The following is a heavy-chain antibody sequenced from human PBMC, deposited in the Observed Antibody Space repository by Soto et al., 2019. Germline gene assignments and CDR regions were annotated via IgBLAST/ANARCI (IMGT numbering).Heavy chain of an antibody. CDR1: RFTFDDYA. Sequence: EVQLVESGGGLVQPGRSLRLSCAASRFTFDDYAMHWVRQAPGKGLEWVSGISWNSGSIGYADSVKGRFTISRDNAKNSLYLQMNSLKPEDTALYFCAKDIYSNYWYYNMDVWGQGTTVTVSS. CDR2: ISWNSGSI. J-gene: IGHJ6*02. D-gene: IGHD4-4*01. CDR3: AKDIYSNYWYYNMDV. V-gene: IGHV3-9*01.